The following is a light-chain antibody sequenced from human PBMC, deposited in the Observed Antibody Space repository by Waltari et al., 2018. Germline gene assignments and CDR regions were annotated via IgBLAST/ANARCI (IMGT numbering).Light chain of an antibody. V-gene: IGLV1-40*01. CDR3: QSYDSDLRGV. J-gene: IGLJ2*01. CDR1: RPQIGAGFD. CDR2: GST. Sequence: QSVLTQPPSVSGAPGQRVTISCPGTRPQIGAGFDVHWYQQHSGTAPKLLIEGSTYRPSGVPDRFSGDKSGTSASLAITGLQAEDDAYYYCQSYDSDLRGVFGGGTKLTVL.